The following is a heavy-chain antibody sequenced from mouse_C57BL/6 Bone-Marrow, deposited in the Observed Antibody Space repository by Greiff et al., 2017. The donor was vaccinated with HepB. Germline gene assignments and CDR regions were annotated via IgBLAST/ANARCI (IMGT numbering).Heavy chain of an antibody. V-gene: IGHV6-3*01. D-gene: IGHD1-1*01. CDR2: IRLKSDNYAT. Sequence: EVQLQESGGGLVQPGGSMKLSCVASGFTFSNYWMNWVRQSPEKGLEWVAQIRLKSDNYATHYAESVKGRFTISRDDSKSSVYLQMNNLRAEDTGIYYCTGPYYGSRRSYWYFDVWGTGTTVTVSS. CDR1: GFTFSNYW. J-gene: IGHJ1*03. CDR3: TGPYYGSRRSYWYFDV.